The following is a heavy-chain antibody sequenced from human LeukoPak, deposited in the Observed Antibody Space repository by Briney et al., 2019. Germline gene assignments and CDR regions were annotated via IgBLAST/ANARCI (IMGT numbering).Heavy chain of an antibody. V-gene: IGHV4-59*01. J-gene: IGHJ4*02. CDR3: ARGRNDNGGMFFDS. D-gene: IGHD4-23*01. CDR1: GGSIRSYY. Sequence: PSETLSLTCTVSGGSIRSYYWNWIRQAPGRGLEWVGFISHSGYTSYSPSLKSRVAISVDTSKSQFSLRLSSMTAADSAIYYCARGRNDNGGMFFDSSAQGILVTVSS. CDR2: ISHSGYT.